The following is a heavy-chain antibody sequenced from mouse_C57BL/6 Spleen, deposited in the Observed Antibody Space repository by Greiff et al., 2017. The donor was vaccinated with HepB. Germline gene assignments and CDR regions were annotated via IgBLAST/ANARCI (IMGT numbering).Heavy chain of an antibody. Sequence: DVQLVESGGGLVKPGGSLKLSCAASGFTFSSYAMSWVRQTPEKRLEWVATISDGGSYTYYPDNVKGRFTISRDNAKNNLYLQMSHLKSEDTAMYYCAREGPYYAMDYWGQGTSVTVSS. CDR3: AREGPYYAMDY. J-gene: IGHJ4*01. V-gene: IGHV5-4*01. CDR2: ISDGGSYT. CDR1: GFTFSSYA.